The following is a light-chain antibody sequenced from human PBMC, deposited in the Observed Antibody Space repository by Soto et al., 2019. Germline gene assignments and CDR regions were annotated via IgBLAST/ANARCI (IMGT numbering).Light chain of an antibody. CDR3: SSYTSIIL. CDR2: DGS. J-gene: IGLJ2*01. CDR1: SSDVVGYNY. V-gene: IGLV2-14*01. Sequence: QSALTQPASVYVSPGQSITVSCTGTSSDVVGYNYFYRSHQHPGKAPKLMIYDGSNGPSGVSNRFSGTKSGNTASLTSSGLQDEDDAAYYCSSYTSIILFGGGTKLTV.